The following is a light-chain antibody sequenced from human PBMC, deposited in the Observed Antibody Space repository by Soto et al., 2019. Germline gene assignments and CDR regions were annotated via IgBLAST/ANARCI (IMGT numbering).Light chain of an antibody. CDR3: SSYGGSNNHVV. CDR2: EVS. CDR1: SSDVGGYNF. Sequence: QPVLTQPPSASGSPGQSVTISCTGTSSDVGGYNFVSWYQEYPGKAPKLMIYEVSKRPSGVPDRFSGSKSGNTASLTVSGLQAEDEADYYCSSYGGSNNHVVFGGGTKLTVL. V-gene: IGLV2-8*01. J-gene: IGLJ2*01.